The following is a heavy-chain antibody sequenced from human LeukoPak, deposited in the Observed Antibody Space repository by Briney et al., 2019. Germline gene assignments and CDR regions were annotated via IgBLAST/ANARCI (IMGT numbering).Heavy chain of an antibody. Sequence: PSETLSLTCTVSGGSISSSSYYWGWIRQPPGKGLEWIGSIYYSGSTYYNPSLKSRVTISVDTSKNQFSLKLSSVTAADTAVYYCARQRRQSSSWYQNWFDPWGQGTLVTVSS. CDR1: GGSISSSSYY. CDR2: IYYSGST. V-gene: IGHV4-39*01. CDR3: ARQRRQSSSWYQNWFDP. J-gene: IGHJ5*02. D-gene: IGHD6-13*01.